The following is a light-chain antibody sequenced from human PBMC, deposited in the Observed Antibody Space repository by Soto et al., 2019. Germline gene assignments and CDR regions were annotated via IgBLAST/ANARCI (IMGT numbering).Light chain of an antibody. Sequence: DIHMTQSPSTLSASVGDRVTITCRARQNINSWLAWYQQKPGKAPKLLIYEASSLEKGVPARFGGSGSGTEFTLTISSLQPDDFATYYCQQYNVYSWTFGQGTKVEIK. CDR3: QQYNVYSWT. CDR1: QNINSW. J-gene: IGKJ1*01. CDR2: EAS. V-gene: IGKV1-5*03.